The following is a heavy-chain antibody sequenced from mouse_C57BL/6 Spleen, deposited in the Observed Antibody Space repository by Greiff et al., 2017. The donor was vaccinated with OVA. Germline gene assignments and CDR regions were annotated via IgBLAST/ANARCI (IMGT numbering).Heavy chain of an antibody. CDR3: ARKGNSNRDYYAMDY. CDR1: GFSLTSYA. Sequence: VNVVESGPGLVAPSQSLSITCTVPGFSLTSYAISWVRQPPGKGLEWLGVIWTGGGTNYNSALKSRLSISKDNSKSQVFLKMNSLQTDDTARYYCARKGNSNRDYYAMDYWGQGTSVTVSS. CDR2: IWTGGGT. D-gene: IGHD2-5*01. V-gene: IGHV2-9-1*01. J-gene: IGHJ4*01.